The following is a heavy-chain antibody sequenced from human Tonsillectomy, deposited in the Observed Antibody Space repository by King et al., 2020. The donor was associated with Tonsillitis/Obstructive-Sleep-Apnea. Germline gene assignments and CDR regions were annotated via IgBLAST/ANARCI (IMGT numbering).Heavy chain of an antibody. CDR1: GFTFRDYA. V-gene: IGHV3-23*01. CDR2: VTGSGGNT. D-gene: IGHD2-15*01. CDR3: AKDRQARRGYCSGGSCYHDAFDM. J-gene: IGHJ3*02. Sequence: ESGGGLVQPGGSLRLSCAASGFTFRDYAFSWVRQAPGKGLEWVSVVTGSGGNTHYADSVKGRFTISSDNSNNTVYLQMNSLRAEDTAVYYCAKDRQARRGYCSGGSCYHDAFDMWGQGTRVTVSS.